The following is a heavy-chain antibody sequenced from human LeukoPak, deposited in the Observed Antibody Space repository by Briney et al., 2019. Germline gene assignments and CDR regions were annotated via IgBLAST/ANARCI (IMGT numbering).Heavy chain of an antibody. J-gene: IGHJ5*01. CDR2: ISYDGSNT. Sequence: PGESLRLSCAASEFTFSNFAMHWVRQAPDKGMEWVAFISYDGSNTYYGDSVKGRFTISRDNSKNTLYLQMNSLRPEDTAVYYCAKLKAIFGVVSPSDSWGQGTLVTVSS. CDR3: AKLKAIFGVVSPSDS. V-gene: IGHV3-30*18. CDR1: EFTFSNFA. D-gene: IGHD3-3*01.